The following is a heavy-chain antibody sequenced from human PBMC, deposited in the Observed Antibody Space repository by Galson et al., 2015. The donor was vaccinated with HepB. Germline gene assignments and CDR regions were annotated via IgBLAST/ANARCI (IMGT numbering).Heavy chain of an antibody. V-gene: IGHV4-39*07. J-gene: IGHJ3*02. D-gene: IGHD2-15*01. CDR3: VREGDIGVVRGSLPNDAFEI. CDR1: GGSIRSGSYY. CDR2: LYYTGST. Sequence: SETLSLTCTVYGGSIRSGSYYWGWVRQPPGKGLEWLGSLYYTGSTYYNPSPKSRVHISVDTSKNQFSLKLSSVTAADTAVYYCVREGDIGVVRGSLPNDAFEIWGQGTRVTVSS.